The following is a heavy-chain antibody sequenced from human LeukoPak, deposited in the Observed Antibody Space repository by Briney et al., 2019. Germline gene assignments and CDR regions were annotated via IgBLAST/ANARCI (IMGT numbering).Heavy chain of an antibody. CDR1: GFTFDDYA. D-gene: IGHD3-16*01. Sequence: GRSLRLSCAASGFTFDDYAMHWVRQAPGKGLEWVSGISWNSGSIGYADSVKGRFTISRDNAKNTLYLQMNSLRAEDTAVYYCAKWGAGFDPWGQGTLVTVSS. CDR2: ISWNSGSI. V-gene: IGHV3-9*01. CDR3: AKWGAGFDP. J-gene: IGHJ5*02.